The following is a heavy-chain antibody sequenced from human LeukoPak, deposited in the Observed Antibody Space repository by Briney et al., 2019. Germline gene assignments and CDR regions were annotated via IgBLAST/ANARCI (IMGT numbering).Heavy chain of an antibody. CDR2: MNPNSGNT. J-gene: IGHJ4*02. V-gene: IGHV1-8*01. Sequence: ASVKVSCKASGYTFTSYDINWVRQATGQGLEWMGWMNPNSGNTGYAQKFQGRVTMTRNTSISTAYMELSSLRSEDTAVYYCARGLWFGELEDYWGQGTLVTVSS. D-gene: IGHD3-10*01. CDR1: GYTFTSYD. CDR3: ARGLWFGELEDY.